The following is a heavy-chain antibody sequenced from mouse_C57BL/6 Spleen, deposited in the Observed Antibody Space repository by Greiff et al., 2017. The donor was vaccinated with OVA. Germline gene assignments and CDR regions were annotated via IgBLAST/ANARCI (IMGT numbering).Heavy chain of an antibody. D-gene: IGHD4-1*01. CDR2: INPNNGGT. J-gene: IGHJ3*01. CDR3: AREDWAAWFAY. Sequence: DVQLQESGPELVKPGASVKMSCKASGYTFTDYNMHWVKQSHGKSLEWIGYINPNNGGTSYNQKFKGKATLTVNKSSSTAYMELRSLTSEDSAVYYCAREDWAAWFAYWGQGTLVTVSA. V-gene: IGHV1-22*01. CDR1: GYTFTDYN.